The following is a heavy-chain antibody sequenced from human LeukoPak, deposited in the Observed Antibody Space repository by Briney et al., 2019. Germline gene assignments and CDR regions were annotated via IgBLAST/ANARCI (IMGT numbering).Heavy chain of an antibody. CDR3: AKLGFLEWLLSRNYFDY. Sequence: GGSLRLSCAASGFSFSNYGMHWVRQAPGKGLEWVAIISNDGSKKYYADSVKGRLTISRDNSKNTVDLQMNSLRAEDTAVYYCAKLGFLEWLLSRNYFDYWGQGTLVTVSS. D-gene: IGHD3-3*01. V-gene: IGHV3-30*18. CDR2: ISNDGSKK. CDR1: GFSFSNYG. J-gene: IGHJ4*02.